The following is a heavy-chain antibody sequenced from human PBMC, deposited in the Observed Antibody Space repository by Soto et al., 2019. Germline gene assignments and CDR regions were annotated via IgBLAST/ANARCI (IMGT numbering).Heavy chain of an antibody. V-gene: IGHV1-8*01. Sequence: SVKVSCKASGYTFSSYDINWVRQATGQGLEWMGWMNPNSGNTGYAQKFQGRVTMTRNTSISTAYMELSSLRSEDTAVYYCARGRVLWFGGPDAFDIWGQGTMVTVSS. D-gene: IGHD3-10*01. CDR2: MNPNSGNT. CDR1: GYTFSSYD. CDR3: ARGRVLWFGGPDAFDI. J-gene: IGHJ3*02.